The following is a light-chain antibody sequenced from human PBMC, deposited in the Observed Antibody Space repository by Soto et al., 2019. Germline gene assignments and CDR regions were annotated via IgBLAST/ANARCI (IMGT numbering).Light chain of an antibody. CDR2: GKS. CDR3: QQYGSSPRT. CDR1: QSIASN. J-gene: IGKJ1*01. V-gene: IGKV3-15*01. Sequence: ELVMTQSPATLSLSRWDRATLSCRASQSIASNLAWYQQRTGQAPRLLIYGKSTRATGIPDRLSGSGSGTELNLTIDRLQPADFAVYYCQQYGSSPRTCGQGTKVDIK.